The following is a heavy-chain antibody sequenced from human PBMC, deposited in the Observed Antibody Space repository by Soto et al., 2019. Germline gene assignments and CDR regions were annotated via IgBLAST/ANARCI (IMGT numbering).Heavy chain of an antibody. CDR2: ISAYNGNT. D-gene: IGHD3-22*01. J-gene: IGHJ4*02. CDR3: ARFYYDSSRYYPLYY. V-gene: IGHV1-18*01. CDR1: GYTFTSYG. Sequence: ASVKVSCKASGYTFTSYGISWVRQAPGQGLEWMGWISAYNGNTNYAQKLQGRVTMTTDTSTSTAYMELRSLRSDDTAVYYCARFYYDSSRYYPLYYWGKGTLVPVYS.